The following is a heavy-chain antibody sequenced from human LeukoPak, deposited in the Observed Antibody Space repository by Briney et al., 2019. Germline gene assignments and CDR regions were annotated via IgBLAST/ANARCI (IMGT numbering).Heavy chain of an antibody. D-gene: IGHD2-2*01. Sequence: VASVKVSCKASGYTFTGYYMNWVRQAPGQGLEWMGWINPNNGDTNYAQKFQGRVTLTRDTSISTAYMELNRLESDDTAVYYCAKDTNIVVVPAAIDYWGQGTLVTVSS. J-gene: IGHJ4*02. CDR2: INPNNGDT. CDR1: GYTFTGYY. CDR3: AKDTNIVVVPAAIDY. V-gene: IGHV1-2*02.